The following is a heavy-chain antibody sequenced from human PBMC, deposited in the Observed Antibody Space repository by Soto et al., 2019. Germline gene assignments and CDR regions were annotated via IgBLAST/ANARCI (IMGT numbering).Heavy chain of an antibody. CDR2: ISAYNGNT. J-gene: IGHJ4*02. D-gene: IGHD6-19*01. Sequence: QVQLVQSGAEVKKPGASVKVSCKASGYTFTSYGISWVRQAPGQGLEWMGWISAYNGNTNYAQKLQGRVTMTTDTATSTAYMERRSLRSDDTAVYYCARDIFEVIGYSSGWLDYWGQGALVTVSS. CDR3: ARDIFEVIGYSSGWLDY. CDR1: GYTFTSYG. V-gene: IGHV1-18*01.